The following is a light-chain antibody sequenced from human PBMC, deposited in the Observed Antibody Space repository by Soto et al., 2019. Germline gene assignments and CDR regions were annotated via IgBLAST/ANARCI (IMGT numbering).Light chain of an antibody. Sequence: DVVMTQSPLFLPVTLGQPASISCRSSQSLIHSDGNTYLSWFQQRPGQSPRRLIYEVSDRDSGVPDRFTGIGSGTDFTLKISRVEAEDVGVYYCLQGTHWPWTFGQGTEVEIK. J-gene: IGKJ1*01. CDR1: QSLIHSDGNTY. V-gene: IGKV2-30*02. CDR2: EVS. CDR3: LQGTHWPWT.